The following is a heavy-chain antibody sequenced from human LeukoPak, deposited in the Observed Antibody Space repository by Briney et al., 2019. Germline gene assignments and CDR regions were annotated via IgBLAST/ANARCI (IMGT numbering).Heavy chain of an antibody. D-gene: IGHD2-2*01. CDR1: GGSISSGSYY. V-gene: IGHV4-61*02. J-gene: IGHJ4*02. Sequence: SETLSLTCTVSGGSISSGSYYWSWIRQPAGKGLEWIGRIYTSGSTNYNPSLKSRVTISVDTSENRFSLKLSSVTAADTAVYYCARIYCTSTSCYPGRGYFDYWGQGTLVTVSS. CDR3: ARIYCTSTSCYPGRGYFDY. CDR2: IYTSGST.